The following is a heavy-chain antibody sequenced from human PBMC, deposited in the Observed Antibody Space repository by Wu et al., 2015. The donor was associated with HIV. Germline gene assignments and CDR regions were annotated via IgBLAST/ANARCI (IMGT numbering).Heavy chain of an antibody. V-gene: IGHV1-18*04. CDR3: ARGGGVVPAANYYYYYMDV. CDR2: ISAYNGNT. J-gene: IGHJ6*03. CDR1: GYTFTGYY. Sequence: QVQLVQSGAEVKKPGASVKVSCKASGYTFTGYYMHWVRQAPGQGLEWMGWISAYNGNTNYAQKLQGRVTMTTDTSTSTAYMELRSLRSDDTAVYYCARGGGVVPAANYYYYYMDVWGKGPRSPSP. D-gene: IGHD2-2*01.